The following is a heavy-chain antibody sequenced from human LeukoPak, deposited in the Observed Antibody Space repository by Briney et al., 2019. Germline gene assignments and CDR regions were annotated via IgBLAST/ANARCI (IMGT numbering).Heavy chain of an antibody. J-gene: IGHJ4*02. CDR2: IYYSGST. CDR1: GYSISSGYY. Sequence: SETLSLTCTVSGYSISSGYYWGWIRQPPGKGLEWIGSIYYSGSTYYNPSLKSRVTISVDTSKNQSSLKLSSVTAADTAVYYCARESSWYPFDYWGQGTLVTVSS. D-gene: IGHD6-13*01. CDR3: ARESSWYPFDY. V-gene: IGHV4-38-2*02.